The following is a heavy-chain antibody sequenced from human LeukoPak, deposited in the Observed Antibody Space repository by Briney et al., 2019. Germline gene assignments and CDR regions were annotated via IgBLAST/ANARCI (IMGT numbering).Heavy chain of an antibody. Sequence: GSLRLSCAASGFTFSSYAMSWVRQAPGKGLEWIGYIYYSGSTYYNPSLKSRVTISVDTSKNQFSLKLSSVTAADTAVYYCARTAMVFDYWGQGTLVTVSS. J-gene: IGHJ4*02. CDR1: GFTFSSYA. V-gene: IGHV4-59*12. CDR2: IYYSGST. CDR3: ARTAMVFDY. D-gene: IGHD4/OR15-4a*01.